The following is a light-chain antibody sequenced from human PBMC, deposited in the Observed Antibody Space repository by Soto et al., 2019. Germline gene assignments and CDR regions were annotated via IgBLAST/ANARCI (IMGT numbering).Light chain of an antibody. J-gene: IGKJ1*01. Sequence: EIVLTQSPGTLYLFLGERATLSCRATQSVNSDYLAWDQQKPGQAPRLLIYLASRRATGIPDRFSGSGSGTDFTLTINRREPEDFAVYYCQQYGTAPWTFGQGTKVEIK. V-gene: IGKV3-20*01. CDR1: QSVNSDY. CDR3: QQYGTAPWT. CDR2: LAS.